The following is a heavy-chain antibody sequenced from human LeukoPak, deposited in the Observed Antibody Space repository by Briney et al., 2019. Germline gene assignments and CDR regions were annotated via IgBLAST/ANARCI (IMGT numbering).Heavy chain of an antibody. Sequence: SQTLSLTCTVSGGSISSGDYYWSWIRQPPGKGLEWIGYTYYSGSTYYNPSLKSRVTISVDTSKNQFSLKLSSVTAADTAVYYCAREGYYDSSGYFQRHDAFDIWGQGTMVTVSS. CDR3: AREGYYDSSGYFQRHDAFDI. CDR1: GGSISSGDYY. D-gene: IGHD3-22*01. CDR2: TYYSGST. V-gene: IGHV4-30-4*01. J-gene: IGHJ3*02.